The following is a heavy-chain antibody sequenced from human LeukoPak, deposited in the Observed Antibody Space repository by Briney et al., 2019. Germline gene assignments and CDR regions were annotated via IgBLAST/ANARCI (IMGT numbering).Heavy chain of an antibody. CDR2: ISYDGSNK. J-gene: IGHJ4*02. V-gene: IGHV3-30*18. CDR3: AKVEVDTAMGRDY. CDR1: GLTFSSYG. Sequence: PGRSLRLSCAASGLTFSSYGMHWVRQAPGKGLEWVAVISYDGSNKYYADSVKGRFTISRDNSKNTLYLQMNSLRAEDTAVYYCAKVEVDTAMGRDYWGQGTLVTVSP. D-gene: IGHD5-18*01.